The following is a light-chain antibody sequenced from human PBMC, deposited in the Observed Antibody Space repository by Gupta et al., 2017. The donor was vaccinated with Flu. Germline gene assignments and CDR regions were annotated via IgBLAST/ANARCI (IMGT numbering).Light chain of an antibody. V-gene: IGKV3D-15*01. J-gene: IGKJ4*01. Sequence: ATLSVSLGERATLSCRTSQSVRAKVAWLQQKPGKAPRLLIYDASTRATGIPARFSGSGSGTEFTLTISSRQSEDCAVYYCHQYNNWPPLTFGAGTKVEIK. CDR1: QSVRAK. CDR2: DAS. CDR3: HQYNNWPPLT.